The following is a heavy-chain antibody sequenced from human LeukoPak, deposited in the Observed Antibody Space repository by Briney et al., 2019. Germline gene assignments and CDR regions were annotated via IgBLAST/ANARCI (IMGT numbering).Heavy chain of an antibody. CDR1: GDSITTHP. CDR3: SRLAKCDGNCYSFDL. V-gene: IGHV4-59*11. Sequence: PSETLSLTCTVSGDSITTHPWSWVQQTSGKGLDYIGFIDSNGNTNYNPSLKTRVIISSDTSTNQISLTLNSVAAADTAVYYCSRLAKCDGNCYSFDLWGQGMLVTVSS. J-gene: IGHJ4*02. CDR2: IDSNGNT. D-gene: IGHD2-15*01.